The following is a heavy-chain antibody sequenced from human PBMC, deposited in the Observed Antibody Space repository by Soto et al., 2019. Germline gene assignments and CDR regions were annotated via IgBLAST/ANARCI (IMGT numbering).Heavy chain of an antibody. Sequence: EVQLLESGGGLVQPGGSLRLSCTASGFTFSNYAMSWVRQAPDRGLEWVSAISGRSGSTYYADSVKGRFTIPRDNSKNIVFLPMNSLRAQDTALSYCAKGPTVTTSLYSYSYGLDVWGQGTTVTVSS. D-gene: IGHD4-17*01. CDR1: GFTFSNYA. V-gene: IGHV3-23*01. CDR3: AKGPTVTTSLYSYSYGLDV. CDR2: ISGRSGST. J-gene: IGHJ6*02.